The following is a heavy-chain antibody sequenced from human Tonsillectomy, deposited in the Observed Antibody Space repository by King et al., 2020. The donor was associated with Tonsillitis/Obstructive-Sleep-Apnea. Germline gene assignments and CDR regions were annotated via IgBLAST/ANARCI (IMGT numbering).Heavy chain of an antibody. V-gene: IGHV3-21*01. CDR2: ISSNSDYI. Sequence: VQLVQSGGGLVKPGGSLRLSCAASGFPFDRYTLRWVRQTPNKRLEWVASISSNSDYIFYGDSVKGRFTVSRENTKKSLHLQMNSLRAEDTAIYYCVRDIQRVATLQYFDSWGQGTLVTVSS. CDR1: GFPFDRYT. D-gene: IGHD4-23*01. J-gene: IGHJ4*02. CDR3: VRDIQRVATLQYFDS.